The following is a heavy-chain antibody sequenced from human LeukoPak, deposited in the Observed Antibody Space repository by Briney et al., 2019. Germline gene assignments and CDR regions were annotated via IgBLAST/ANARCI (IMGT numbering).Heavy chain of an antibody. CDR2: IRSKAYGGTT. D-gene: IGHD3-22*01. CDR3: ARSSSGYSSGSYYYYMDV. J-gene: IGHJ6*03. V-gene: IGHV3-49*04. Sequence: GGSLRLSCTASGFTFGDYAMSWVRQAPGKGLEWVGFIRSKAYGGTTEYAASVKGRSTISRDDSKSIAYLQMNSLKTEDTAVYYCARSSSGYSSGSYYYYMDVWGKGTTVTVSS. CDR1: GFTFGDYA.